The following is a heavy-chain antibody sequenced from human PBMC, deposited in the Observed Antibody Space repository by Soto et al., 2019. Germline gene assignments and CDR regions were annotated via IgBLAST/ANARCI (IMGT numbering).Heavy chain of an antibody. CDR3: ARGPQDIVLVPAARDWYFDL. Sequence: QVQLVQSGAEVKKPGSSVKVSCKASGGTFSSYAISWVRQAPGQGLEWMGGIIPIFGTANYAQKFQGRVTITADESTSTAYMELSSLRSEDTAVYYWARGPQDIVLVPAARDWYFDLGGRGTLVTVSS. V-gene: IGHV1-69*12. CDR2: IIPIFGTA. J-gene: IGHJ2*01. D-gene: IGHD2-2*01. CDR1: GGTFSSYA.